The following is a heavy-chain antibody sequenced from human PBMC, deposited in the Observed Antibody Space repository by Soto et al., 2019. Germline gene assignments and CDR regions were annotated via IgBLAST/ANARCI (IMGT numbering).Heavy chain of an antibody. V-gene: IGHV3-23*01. Sequence: GGSLRLSCAASGFTFSSYAMSCVRQAPGKGLEWVSAISGSGGSTYYADSVKGRFAISRDNSKNTLYLQMNSLRAEDTAVYYCAKDLGSGYSSGPSDYWGQGTLVTVSS. CDR3: AKDLGSGYSSGPSDY. CDR2: ISGSGGST. D-gene: IGHD6-19*01. CDR1: GFTFSSYA. J-gene: IGHJ4*02.